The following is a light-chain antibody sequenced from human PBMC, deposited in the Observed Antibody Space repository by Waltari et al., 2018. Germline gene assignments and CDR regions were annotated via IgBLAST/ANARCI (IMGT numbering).Light chain of an antibody. CDR3: QQYNKWPPGT. V-gene: IGKV3-15*01. CDR1: QSVSSD. J-gene: IGKJ1*01. CDR2: GAS. Sequence: EVVLTQSPATLSVSLGERATLSCRASQSVSSDLAWYQQKPGQAPRLIINGASIRATGIPARVIGSGSGTEFTLTISSLQSEDSAVYYCQQYNKWPPGTFGQGTKVEIK.